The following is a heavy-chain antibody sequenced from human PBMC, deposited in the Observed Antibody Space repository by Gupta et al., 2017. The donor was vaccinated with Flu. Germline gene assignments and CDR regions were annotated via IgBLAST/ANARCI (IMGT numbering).Heavy chain of an antibody. Sequence: EVQLLESGGGLVQPGGSLRLSCPASGFTFSSYALSWVRQAPGKGLGWVSAISGSGGSTYYADSVKGRFTISRDNSKNTLYLQMNSLRAEDTAVYYCAKFGGVRGVRNFDYWGQGTLVTVSS. D-gene: IGHD3-10*01. CDR2: ISGSGGST. J-gene: IGHJ4*02. V-gene: IGHV3-23*01. CDR3: AKFGGVRGVRNFDY. CDR1: GFTFSSYA.